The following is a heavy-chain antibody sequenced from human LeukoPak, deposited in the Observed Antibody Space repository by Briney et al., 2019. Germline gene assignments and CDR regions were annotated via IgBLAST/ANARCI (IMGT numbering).Heavy chain of an antibody. CDR3: ARHTYYYDSLDF. CDR2: IYYSGST. CDR1: GGSISSYY. V-gene: IGHV4-59*08. D-gene: IGHD3-22*01. J-gene: IGHJ4*02. Sequence: SETLSLTCTVSGGSISSYYWSWIRQPPGKGLEWIGYIYYSGSTNYIPSLKSRVTMSVDTSKNQFSLKLTSVTAADTAVYYCARHTYYYDSLDFWGQGTLVTVSS.